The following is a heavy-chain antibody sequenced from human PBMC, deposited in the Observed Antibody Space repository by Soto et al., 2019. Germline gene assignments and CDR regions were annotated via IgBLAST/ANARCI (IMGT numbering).Heavy chain of an antibody. V-gene: IGHV3-53*01. CDR2: IYSGGST. CDR3: ASTSGYDFYRGFDY. D-gene: IGHD3-3*01. Sequence: GGSLRLSCAASGFTVSSNYMSWVRQAPGKGLEWVSVIYSGGSTYYADSVKGRFTISRDNSKNTLYLQMNSLRAEDTAVYYCASTSGYDFYRGFDYWGQGTLVTVSS. J-gene: IGHJ4*02. CDR1: GFTVSSNY.